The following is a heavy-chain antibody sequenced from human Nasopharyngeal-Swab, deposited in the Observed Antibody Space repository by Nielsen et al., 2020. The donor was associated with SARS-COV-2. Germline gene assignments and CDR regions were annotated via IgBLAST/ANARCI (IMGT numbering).Heavy chain of an antibody. Sequence: GESLKISCAASGFTFSSHWMHWVRQAPGKGLVWVSRINSDGSSTSYADSVKGRFTISIDNAKNTLYLQMNSLRAEDTAVYYCAREVRRITMIVVGNNWFDPWGQGTLVTVSS. CDR2: INSDGSST. D-gene: IGHD3-22*01. J-gene: IGHJ5*02. CDR1: GFTFSSHW. CDR3: AREVRRITMIVVGNNWFDP. V-gene: IGHV3-74*01.